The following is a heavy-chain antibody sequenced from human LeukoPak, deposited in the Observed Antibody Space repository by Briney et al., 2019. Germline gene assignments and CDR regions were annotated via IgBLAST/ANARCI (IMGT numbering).Heavy chain of an antibody. D-gene: IGHD2-2*01. CDR1: GFTFSSYA. Sequence: GGSLRLSCAASGFTFSSYAMSWVRQAPGKGLEWVSAISGSGGSTYYADSVKGRFTVSRDNAKNSLYLQMNSLRAEDTALYYCAKDIVVVPAAMSMDYWGQGTLVTVSS. CDR2: ISGSGGST. CDR3: AKDIVVVPAAMSMDY. J-gene: IGHJ4*02. V-gene: IGHV3-23*01.